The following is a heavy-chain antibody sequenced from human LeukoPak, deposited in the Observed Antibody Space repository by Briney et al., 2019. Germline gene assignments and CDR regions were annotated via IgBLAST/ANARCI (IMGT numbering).Heavy chain of an antibody. D-gene: IGHD2-2*01. CDR2: INPNSGGT. V-gene: IGHV1-2*06. J-gene: IGHJ6*02. CDR1: GYTFTGYY. CDR3: ARDCSSTSCYVYGMDV. Sequence: AASVKVSCKASGYTFTGYYMHWVRQAPGQGLEWMGRINPNSGGTNYAQKFQGRVTMTRDTSISTAYMELSRLRSDDTAVYYCARDCSSTSCYVYGMDVWGQGTTVTVSS.